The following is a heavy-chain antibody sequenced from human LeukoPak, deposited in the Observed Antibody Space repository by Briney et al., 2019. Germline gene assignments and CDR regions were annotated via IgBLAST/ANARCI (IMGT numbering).Heavy chain of an antibody. V-gene: IGHV4-59*08. D-gene: IGHD5-18*01. J-gene: IGHJ6*02. CDR3: ARLRVISGRIQLWPNYYYYGMDV. CDR1: GGSVGSDC. CDR2: IYYSGST. Sequence: SEILSLTCSVAGGSVGSDCWSWSRQPPGKRLEWIGYIYYSGSTNYNPSLNSRVTISVDTSKNQFSLTLSSVTAADTAVYYCARLRVISGRIQLWPNYYYYGMDVWGQGTTVTVSS.